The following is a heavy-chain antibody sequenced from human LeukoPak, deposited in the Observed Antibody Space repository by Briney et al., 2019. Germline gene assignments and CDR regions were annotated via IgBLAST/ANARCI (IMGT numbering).Heavy chain of an antibody. V-gene: IGHV4-4*07. CDR1: GGSISSYY. CDR3: ARDGADVYGRAFDY. D-gene: IGHD3-10*01. CDR2: IHASGTT. J-gene: IGHJ4*02. Sequence: SETLSLTCTVSGGSISSYYWSWIRQPAGKGLEWIGRIHASGTTNYNSSLKSRVSMSVDTSKNQFSLKLTSVTAADTAVYFCARDGADVYGRAFDYWGQGTLVSVSS.